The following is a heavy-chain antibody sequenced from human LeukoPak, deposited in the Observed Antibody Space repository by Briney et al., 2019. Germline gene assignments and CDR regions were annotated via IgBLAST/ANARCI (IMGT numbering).Heavy chain of an antibody. D-gene: IGHD5-12*01. J-gene: IGHJ4*02. CDR2: IKQDGSEK. CDR3: ARDIVATTTHFDY. CDR1: GFTFSSYW. V-gene: IGHV3-7*01. Sequence: GGSLRLSCAASGFTFSSYWMSWVRQAPGKGLEWVANIKQDGSEKYYVDSVKGRFTISRDNAKNSLYLQMNSLRAEDTAVYYCARDIVATTTHFDYWGQGTLVTVSS.